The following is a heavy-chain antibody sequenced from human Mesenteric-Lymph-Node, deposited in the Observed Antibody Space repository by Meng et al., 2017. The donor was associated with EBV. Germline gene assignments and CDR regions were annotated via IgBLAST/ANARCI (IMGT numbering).Heavy chain of an antibody. V-gene: IGHV2-5*02. CDR1: GFPLSTYAVG. J-gene: IGHJ4*02. D-gene: IGHD4-23*01. CDR3: VHGRGGGNSAIFDY. Sequence: QITVKESGPTLVKPTXSLTLTCTFSGFPLSTYAVGVGWIRQPPGKALEWLALIYWDDDERYSPSLKSRLTITKDTSINQVVLTMTNMDPVDTATYYCVHGRGGGNSAIFDYWGQGTLGTVSS. CDR2: IYWDDDE.